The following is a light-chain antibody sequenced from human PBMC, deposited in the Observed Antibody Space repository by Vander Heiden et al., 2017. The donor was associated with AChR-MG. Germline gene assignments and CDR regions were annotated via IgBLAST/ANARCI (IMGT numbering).Light chain of an antibody. CDR2: GNN. Sequence: QSVLTQPPSVSGAPGQRGTISCNGSSSNIGAGYDVHWYQQLPGAAPRLLIYGNNNRPSGVPDRFSGAKSGTSASLAITGLQAEDEAVYYCQSYDSSMSAFFGGGTKLTVL. CDR1: SSNIGAGYD. CDR3: QSYDSSMSAF. J-gene: IGLJ2*01. V-gene: IGLV1-40*01.